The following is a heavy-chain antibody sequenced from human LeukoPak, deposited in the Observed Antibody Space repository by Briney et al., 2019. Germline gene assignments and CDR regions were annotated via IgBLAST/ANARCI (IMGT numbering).Heavy chain of an antibody. CDR1: GFTFSSYA. CDR2: IPYDGSNK. V-gene: IGHV3-30-3*01. D-gene: IGHD3-10*01. J-gene: IGHJ3*02. CDR3: ARRRRLLWFGELMTDAFDI. Sequence: PGGSLRLSCAASGFTFSSYAMHWVRQAPGKGLEWVAVIPYDGSNKYYADSVKGRFTISRDNSKNTLYLQMNSLRSEDTAVYYCARRRRLLWFGELMTDAFDIWGQGTMVTVSS.